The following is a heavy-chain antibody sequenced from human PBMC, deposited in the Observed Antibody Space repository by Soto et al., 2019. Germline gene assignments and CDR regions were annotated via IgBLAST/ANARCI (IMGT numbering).Heavy chain of an antibody. J-gene: IGHJ5*02. CDR3: ARVAVRGVIIKRSWFDP. Sequence: SETLSLTCAVYGGSFSGYYWSWLRQPPGKGLEWIGEINHSGSTNYNPSLKSRVTISVDTSKNQFSLKLSSVTAADTAVYYCARVAVRGVIIKRSWFDPWGQGTLVTVSS. D-gene: IGHD3-10*01. CDR1: GGSFSGYY. CDR2: INHSGST. V-gene: IGHV4-34*01.